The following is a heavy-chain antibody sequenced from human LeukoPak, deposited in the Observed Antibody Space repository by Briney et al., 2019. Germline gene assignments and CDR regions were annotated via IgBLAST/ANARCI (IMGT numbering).Heavy chain of an antibody. V-gene: IGHV1-46*01. D-gene: IGHD1-1*01. Sequence: ASVTVSCKASGNTFISYWIHWVRQAPGQGLEWMGAINPRGDATIGAQKFQGRVTTTRDTSTSTVYIELSSLRSEDTAVYYCAREGQQLKHFDYWGQGTLVTVSS. CDR2: INPRGDAT. J-gene: IGHJ4*02. CDR1: GNTFISYW. CDR3: AREGQQLKHFDY.